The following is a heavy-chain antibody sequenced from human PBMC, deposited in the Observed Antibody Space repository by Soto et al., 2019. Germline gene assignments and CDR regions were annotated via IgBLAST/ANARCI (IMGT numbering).Heavy chain of an antibody. Sequence: SVKVSCKGSGGTFSSYAISWVRQAPGRGLEWMGGIIPILGTSKYAQKFQARVTITADESTSTAYMELRSLTSEDTAVYYCARAGGASGSYHWFDPWGQGTLVTVSS. CDR1: GGTFSSYA. V-gene: IGHV1-69*13. CDR3: ARAGGASGSYHWFDP. J-gene: IGHJ5*02. D-gene: IGHD3-10*01. CDR2: IIPILGTS.